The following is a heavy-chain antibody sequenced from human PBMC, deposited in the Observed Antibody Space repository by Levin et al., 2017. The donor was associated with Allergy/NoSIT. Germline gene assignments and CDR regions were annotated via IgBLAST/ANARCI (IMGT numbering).Heavy chain of an antibody. CDR2: IYPGDSDT. V-gene: IGHV5-51*01. CDR1: GYSFTSYW. D-gene: IGHD3-22*01. J-gene: IGHJ5*02. CDR3: ARLRGMRYYYDSSGYERNWFDP. Sequence: GESLKISCKGSGYSFTSYWIGWVRQMPGKGLEWMGIIYPGDSDTRYSPSFQGQVTISADKSISTAYLQWSSLKASDTAMYYCARLRGMRYYYDSSGYERNWFDPWGQGTLVTVSS.